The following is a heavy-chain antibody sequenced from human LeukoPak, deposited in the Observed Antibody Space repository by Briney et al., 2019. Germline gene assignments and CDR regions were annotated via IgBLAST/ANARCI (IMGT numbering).Heavy chain of an antibody. CDR2: ISGSGGSGRNT. J-gene: IGHJ3*01. Sequence: GGSLRLSCAASGFTFTIYGMTWVRQAPGKGLEWVSIISGSGGSGRNTYYADSVKGRFTISRDTSKNTLYLQMNSLKTEDTAVYYCTTLRPYIQPRWGQGTMVTVSS. D-gene: IGHD5-18*01. V-gene: IGHV3-23*01. CDR3: TTLRPYIQPR. CDR1: GFTFTIYG.